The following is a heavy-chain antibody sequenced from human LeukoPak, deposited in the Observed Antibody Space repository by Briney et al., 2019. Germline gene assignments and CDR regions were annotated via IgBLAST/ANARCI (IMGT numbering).Heavy chain of an antibody. CDR2: INPNSGGT. J-gene: IGHJ3*02. CDR1: GYTFTGYY. CDR3: ARDVRNIADAFDI. Sequence: ASVKVSCKASGYTFTGYYMHWVRQAPGQGLEWMGWINPNSGGTNYALKFQGRVTMTRDTSISTAYMELSRLRSDDTAVYYCARDVRNIADAFDIWGQGTMVTVSS. V-gene: IGHV1-2*02. D-gene: IGHD2/OR15-2a*01.